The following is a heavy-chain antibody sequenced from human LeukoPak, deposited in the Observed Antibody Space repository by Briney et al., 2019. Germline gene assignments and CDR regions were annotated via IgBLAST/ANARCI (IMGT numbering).Heavy chain of an antibody. D-gene: IGHD5-12*01. V-gene: IGHV1-2*02. CDR1: GYTFTGYY. CDR3: ARGVATISSILDY. Sequence: GASVKVSCKASGYTFTGYYMHWVRQAPGQGLEWIGWINPNSGGTNYAQKFQGRVTMTRDTSISTAYMELSRLRSDDTAVYYCARGVATISSILDYWGQGTLVTVSS. J-gene: IGHJ4*02. CDR2: INPNSGGT.